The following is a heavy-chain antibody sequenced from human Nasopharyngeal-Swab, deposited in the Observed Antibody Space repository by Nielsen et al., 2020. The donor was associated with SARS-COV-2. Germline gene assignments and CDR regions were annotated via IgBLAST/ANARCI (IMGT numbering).Heavy chain of an antibody. V-gene: IGHV3-11*01. CDR1: GFTFSDYY. CDR2: ISTSGRST. CDR3: AKDIVGVDFWSGRTMYYYYYYGMDV. Sequence: GESLKISCAASGFTFSDYYMAWIRQAPGKGLEWVSYISTSGRSTDSADSVKGRFTISRDNAKNSLYLQMNSLRAEDTALYYCAKDIVGVDFWSGRTMYYYYYYGMDVWGQGTTVTVSS. D-gene: IGHD3-3*01. J-gene: IGHJ6*02.